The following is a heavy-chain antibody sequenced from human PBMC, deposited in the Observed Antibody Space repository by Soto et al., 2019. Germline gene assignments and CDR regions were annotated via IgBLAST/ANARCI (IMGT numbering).Heavy chain of an antibody. J-gene: IGHJ4*02. V-gene: IGHV3-30*03. CDR3: AREVVLTGWYFDN. D-gene: IGHD2-21*01. CDR1: GFTFSSYG. CDR2: ISSDGGTK. Sequence: QVQLVESGGGVVQPGRSLRLSCAASGFTFSSYGMHWVRQAPGKGLEWVAVISSDGGTKFYADSVKGRFTVSRDNSKNTLYLQMNSLRPEDTAVYYCAREVVLTGWYFDNWGQGILVTVSS.